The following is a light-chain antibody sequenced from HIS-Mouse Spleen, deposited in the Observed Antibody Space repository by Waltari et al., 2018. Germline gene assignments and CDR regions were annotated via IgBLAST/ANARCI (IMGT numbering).Light chain of an antibody. V-gene: IGLV1-40*01. CDR1: SSTIGAGYD. CDR3: QSYDSSLSGYWV. Sequence: QSVLTQPPSVSGAPGPRVTISCTGSSSTIGAGYDVPWDQQLPGTAPKLLIYGNSNRPSGVPDRFSGSKSGTSASLAITGLQAEDEADYYCQSYDSSLSGYWVFGGGTKLTVL. J-gene: IGLJ3*02. CDR2: GNS.